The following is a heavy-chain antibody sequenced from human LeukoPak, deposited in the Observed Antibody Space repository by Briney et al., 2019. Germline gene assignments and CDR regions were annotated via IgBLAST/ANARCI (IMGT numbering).Heavy chain of an antibody. CDR2: IYHSGSS. J-gene: IGHJ4*02. Sequence: SETLSLTCSVSGASIDTSAYNWGWIRQPPGKGLEWIGSIYHSGSSYDNPSLKSRLTLSIDTSRNQFSLTLKSVTAADSGVYFCAREILYDSTAYYLWGQGTVVTASS. CDR1: GASIDTSAYN. V-gene: IGHV4-39*01. D-gene: IGHD3-22*01. CDR3: AREILYDSTAYYL.